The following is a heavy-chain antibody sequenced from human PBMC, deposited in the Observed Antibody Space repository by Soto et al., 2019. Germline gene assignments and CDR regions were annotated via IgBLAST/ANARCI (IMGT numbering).Heavy chain of an antibody. D-gene: IGHD1-1*01. V-gene: IGHV4-4*07. CDR3: ARKGNDDFYY. Sequence: QVQLQESGPGLVKPSVPLSLTCTVSGGSISRYNWSWIRQPAGKGLEWIGRIYTSGSTNYDPSRKSRVNMSVDTANNQFSMKLSSVTAADSAVYYCARKGNDDFYYWGQGTLVTVS. J-gene: IGHJ4*02. CDR2: IYTSGST. CDR1: GGSISRYN.